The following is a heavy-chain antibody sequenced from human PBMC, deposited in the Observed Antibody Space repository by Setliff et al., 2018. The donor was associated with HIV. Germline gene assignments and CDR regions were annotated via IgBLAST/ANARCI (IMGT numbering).Heavy chain of an antibody. J-gene: IGHJ4*02. CDR2: MNPNSGNT. Sequence: VASVKVSCKASGYTFTNYDINWVRQATGQGLEWMGRMNPNSGNTEYAQQFRGRVTMTRNTPISTAHMELSSLRSEDTAIYYCARGHSGNDYWGQGTLVTVSS. D-gene: IGHD1-1*01. V-gene: IGHV1-8*02. CDR1: GYTFTNYD. CDR3: ARGHSGNDY.